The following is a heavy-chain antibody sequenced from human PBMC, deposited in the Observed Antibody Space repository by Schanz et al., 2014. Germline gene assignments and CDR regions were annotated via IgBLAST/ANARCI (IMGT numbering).Heavy chain of an antibody. V-gene: IGHV1-18*01. D-gene: IGHD3-9*01. CDR2: ISAYNGNT. Sequence: QVQLVQSGAEVKKPGASVKVSCKASGYTFTSYGISWVRQAPGQGLEWMGWISAYNGNTKYPQELQGRVTMTTDTSTSTAYMELRRLRSDDTAVYYCARDAADFYDILTEEDYWGQGTLVTVSS. CDR3: ARDAADFYDILTEEDY. CDR1: GYTFTSYG. J-gene: IGHJ4*02.